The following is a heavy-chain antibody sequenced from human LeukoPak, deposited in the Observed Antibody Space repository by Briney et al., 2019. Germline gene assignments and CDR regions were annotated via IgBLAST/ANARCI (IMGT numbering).Heavy chain of an antibody. V-gene: IGHV3-48*01. CDR2: ISSSSTI. J-gene: IGHJ4*02. CDR3: ARGSGSYLTPFDY. CDR1: GFTFSSYS. D-gene: IGHD1-26*01. Sequence: GGSLRLSCAASGFTFSSYSMNWVRQAPGKGLEWVSYISSSSTIYYADSVKGRFTISRDNAKNSLYLQMNSLRAEDTAVYYCARGSGSYLTPFDYWGQGTLVTVSS.